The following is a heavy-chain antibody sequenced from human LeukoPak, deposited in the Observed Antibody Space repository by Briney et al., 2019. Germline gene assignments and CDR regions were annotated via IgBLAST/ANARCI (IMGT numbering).Heavy chain of an antibody. CDR2: IWYDGSNK. CDR1: VFTFISYG. J-gene: IGHJ6*02. CDR3: VMDLDV. Sequence: GVSLTLSCAPSVFTFISYGTHWLRQAPVKGRAWVAVIWYDGSNKYYADYVKGRFTISREHSKNTLYLQMNRLRAEDTAVYYCVMDLDVWGQGTKVTVSS. V-gene: IGHV3-33*01. D-gene: IGHD2-2*03.